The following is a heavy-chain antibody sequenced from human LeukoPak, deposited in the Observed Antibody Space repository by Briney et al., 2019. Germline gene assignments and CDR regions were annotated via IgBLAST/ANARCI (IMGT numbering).Heavy chain of an antibody. CDR1: GGSISSGGYY. CDR3: ARLDSGDHGNIPH. V-gene: IGHV4-31*03. Sequence: SETLSLTCTVSGGSISSGGYYWSWIRQHPGKGLEWIGYIYYSGSTYYNPFLSYRVTISVETSKNQFSLRLKSVTAADTAIYYCARLDSGDHGNIPHWGQGTLVTVSS. J-gene: IGHJ1*01. CDR2: IYYSGST. D-gene: IGHD1-26*01.